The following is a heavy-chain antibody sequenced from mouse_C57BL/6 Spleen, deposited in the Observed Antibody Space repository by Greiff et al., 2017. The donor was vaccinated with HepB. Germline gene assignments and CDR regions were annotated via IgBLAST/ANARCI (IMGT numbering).Heavy chain of an antibody. CDR2: INPNNGGT. V-gene: IGHV1-26*01. J-gene: IGHJ1*03. D-gene: IGHD1-1*01. CDR1: GYTFTDYY. Sequence: EVQLQQSGPELVKPGASVKISCKASGYTFTDYYMNWVKQSHGKSLEWIGDINPNNGGTSYNQKFKGKATLTVDKSSSTAYMELRSLTSEDSAVYYCARHGSSLWYFDVWGTGTTVTVSS. CDR3: ARHGSSLWYFDV.